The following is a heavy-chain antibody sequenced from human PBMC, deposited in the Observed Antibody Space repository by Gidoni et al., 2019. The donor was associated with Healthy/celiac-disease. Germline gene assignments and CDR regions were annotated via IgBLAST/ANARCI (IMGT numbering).Heavy chain of an antibody. CDR1: GGSISSGDYS. J-gene: IGHJ4*02. CDR3: ARDPTVVTPGGDY. CDR2: IYYSGST. V-gene: IGHV4-30-4*01. D-gene: IGHD4-17*01. Sequence: QVQLQESGPGLVKPSQTLSLTCTFSGGSISSGDYSWSWIRQPPGKGLEWIGYIYYSGSTYYNPSLKSRVTISVDTSKNQFSLKLSSVTAADTAVYYCARDPTVVTPGGDYWGQGTLVTVSS.